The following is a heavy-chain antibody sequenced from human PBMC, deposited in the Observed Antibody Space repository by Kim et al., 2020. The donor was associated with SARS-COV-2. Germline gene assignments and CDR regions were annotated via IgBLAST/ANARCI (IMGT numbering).Heavy chain of an antibody. Sequence: YRSTSLKTRLTISKDTSKNQVVLTMTNLDPVDTATYYCARLVVPAAMEDYWGQGTLVTVSS. V-gene: IGHV2-70*01. J-gene: IGHJ4*02. D-gene: IGHD2-2*01. CDR3: ARLVVPAAMEDY.